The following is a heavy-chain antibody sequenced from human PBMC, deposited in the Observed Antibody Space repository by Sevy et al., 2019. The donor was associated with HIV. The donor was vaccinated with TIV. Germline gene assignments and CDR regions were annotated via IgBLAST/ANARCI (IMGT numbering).Heavy chain of an antibody. CDR1: GHTLTDLS. D-gene: IGHD3-22*01. V-gene: IGHV1-24*01. Sequence: ASVKVSCKASGHTLTDLSMHWVRQAPGKGFEWIGRFDHEDGERIDAQKLQGRVTMTEDTWTDTAYMELSNLKSEDTAVYYCSATREYYSDSYGYFDYWGQGTLVTVSS. CDR2: FDHEDGER. J-gene: IGHJ4*02. CDR3: SATREYYSDSYGYFDY.